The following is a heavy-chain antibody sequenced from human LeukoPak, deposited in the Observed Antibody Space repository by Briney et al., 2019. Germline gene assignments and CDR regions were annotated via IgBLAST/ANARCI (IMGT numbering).Heavy chain of an antibody. CDR3: TSEFSSGWEGYDY. J-gene: IGHJ4*02. D-gene: IGHD6-19*01. CDR1: GFTFSSYA. CDR2: IKSKTDGGTT. V-gene: IGHV3-15*01. Sequence: GGSLRLSCAASGFTFSSYAMSWVRQAPGKGLEWVGRIKSKTDGGTTDYAAPVKGRFTISRDDSKNTLYLQMNSLKTEDTAVYYCTSEFSSGWEGYDYWGQGTLVTVSS.